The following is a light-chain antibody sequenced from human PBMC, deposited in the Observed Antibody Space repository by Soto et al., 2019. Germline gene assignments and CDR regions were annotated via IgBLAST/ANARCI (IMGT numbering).Light chain of an antibody. J-gene: IGKJ1*01. CDR2: TGS. V-gene: IGKV1-12*01. Sequence: DIQMTQSASSLSASVGDRVTITCRASQAIDSWLAWYQQKPGEAPKLLIFTGSLLHSGVPPRFSGSGSGTDGTITISSLQHEDFATYYCQQTLSFTPTFGQGTKVDIK. CDR3: QQTLSFTPT. CDR1: QAIDSW.